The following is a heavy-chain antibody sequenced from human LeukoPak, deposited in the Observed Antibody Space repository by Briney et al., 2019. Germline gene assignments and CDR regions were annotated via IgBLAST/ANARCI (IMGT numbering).Heavy chain of an antibody. V-gene: IGHV4-39*01. J-gene: IGHJ4*02. CDR3: ARHSPYSDPWYFDY. Sequence: SETLSLTCTVSGGTISSGDYYWGWIRQPPGKGLEWIGNIYYTGSPYYDPSLKSRVTISVDTSKNQFSLKLSSVTAADTAVYYCARHSPYSDPWYFDYWGQGTLVTVSS. D-gene: IGHD6-13*01. CDR2: IYYTGSP. CDR1: GGTISSGDYY.